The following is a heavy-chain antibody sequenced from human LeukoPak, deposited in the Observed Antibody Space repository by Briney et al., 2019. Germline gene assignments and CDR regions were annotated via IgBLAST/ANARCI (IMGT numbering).Heavy chain of an antibody. V-gene: IGHV1-69*05. J-gene: IGHJ4*02. Sequence: ASVKVSCKTSGGSFRDYTISWVRQAPGQGLEWMGRRVPIFGTANYANKFEGRVTLSTDESSSTAYIELSSLRSEDTAIYYCARGAGYLHLRAVYFDFWGQGTLITVSS. D-gene: IGHD5-24*01. CDR2: RVPIFGTA. CDR1: GGSFRDYT. CDR3: ARGAGYLHLRAVYFDF.